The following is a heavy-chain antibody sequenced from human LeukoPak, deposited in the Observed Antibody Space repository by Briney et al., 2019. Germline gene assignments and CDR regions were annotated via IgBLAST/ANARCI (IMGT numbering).Heavy chain of an antibody. Sequence: SETLSLTCTVSGGSISSYYWSWIRQPPGKGLEWIGFIYYSGITDYNSSLKSRLTISVDTSKNRFSLKLNSVTAADTAVYYCARARSGYSGGRIDYWGQGTLVIVSS. CDR1: GGSISSYY. J-gene: IGHJ4*02. CDR3: ARARSGYSGGRIDY. CDR2: IYYSGIT. V-gene: IGHV4-59*01. D-gene: IGHD5-12*01.